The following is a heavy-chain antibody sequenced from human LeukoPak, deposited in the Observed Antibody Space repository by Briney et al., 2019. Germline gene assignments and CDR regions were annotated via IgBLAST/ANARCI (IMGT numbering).Heavy chain of an antibody. J-gene: IGHJ4*02. Sequence: SETLSLTCTVSGVSISSYYWSWIRQPAGKGLEWIGRIYTSGSTNYNPSLKSRVTMSVDRSKNQFSLKLSSVTAADTAVYYCARGEERGSGTVHFDYWGQGTLVTVSS. CDR2: IYTSGST. D-gene: IGHD3-10*01. CDR1: GVSISSYY. CDR3: ARGEERGSGTVHFDY. V-gene: IGHV4-4*07.